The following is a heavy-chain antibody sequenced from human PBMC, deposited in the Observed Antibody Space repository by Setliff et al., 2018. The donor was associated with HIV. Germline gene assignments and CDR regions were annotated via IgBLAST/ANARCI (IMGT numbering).Heavy chain of an antibody. CDR2: IRYDGSNK. V-gene: IGHV3-30*02. CDR3: AKDVCSGAYCYAYYYYGMDV. Sequence: GSLRLSCAASGFTFSTYGMHWVRQAPGKGLEWVAFIRYDGSNKYYADSVKGRFTISRDNSKNTLHLQMNSLRAEDTALYYCAKDVCSGAYCYAYYYYGMDVWGQGTMVTVSS. CDR1: GFTFSTYG. D-gene: IGHD2-15*01. J-gene: IGHJ6*02.